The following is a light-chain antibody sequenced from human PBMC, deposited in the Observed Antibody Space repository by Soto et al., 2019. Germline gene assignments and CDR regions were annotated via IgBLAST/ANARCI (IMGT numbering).Light chain of an antibody. J-gene: IGLJ1*01. V-gene: IGLV1-40*01. CDR2: GNT. Sequence: QSALTQTPSVSGAPGQTITISWTGTDSNIGAGYDVHWYQHLPGRAPKLLIFGNTHRPSGVPDRFSGSKSGTSASLAITGLQPEDEADYYCQSFDNSLSGFYVFGSGTKLTVL. CDR1: DSNIGAGYD. CDR3: QSFDNSLSGFYV.